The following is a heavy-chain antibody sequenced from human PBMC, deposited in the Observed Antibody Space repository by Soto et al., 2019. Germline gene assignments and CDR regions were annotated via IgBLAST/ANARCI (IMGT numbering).Heavy chain of an antibody. V-gene: IGHV3-21*01. CDR3: ARDLSGGNYYYHGLDV. Sequence: EVQLVESGGGLVKPGGSLRLSCAASGFTFSDYDMTWVRQAPGKGLEWVSSITSNSIYKYSADSLKGRFTISGDNAKNTLFLQINSLRAEDTAVYYCARDLSGGNYYYHGLDVWGQGTTVTVSS. D-gene: IGHD1-26*01. CDR2: ITSNSIYK. J-gene: IGHJ6*02. CDR1: GFTFSDYD.